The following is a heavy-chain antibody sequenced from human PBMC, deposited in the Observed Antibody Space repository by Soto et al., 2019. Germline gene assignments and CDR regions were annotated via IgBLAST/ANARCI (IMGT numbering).Heavy chain of an antibody. Sequence: PGGSLRLSWAASGFTFINYIMHWVPQAPCKGLEWVAIILHDGNNKYYADSVKGRFTISRDNAKNTLYLQMNSLRAEDTAVYYCTRDDIGLGIDYWGQGTLVTVSS. CDR2: ILHDGNNK. J-gene: IGHJ4*02. CDR1: GFTFINYI. D-gene: IGHD1-26*01. V-gene: IGHV3-30-3*01. CDR3: TRDDIGLGIDY.